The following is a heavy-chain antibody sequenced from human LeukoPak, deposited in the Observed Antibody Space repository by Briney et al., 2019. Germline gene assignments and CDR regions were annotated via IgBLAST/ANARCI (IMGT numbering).Heavy chain of an antibody. CDR1: GFSLTSYA. D-gene: IGHD3-22*01. V-gene: IGHV3-30*04. CDR2: LSSDGITQ. Sequence: HSGGSLRLSCVASGFSLTSYAMHWVRQPPGKGLEWVTILSSDGITQNYADSVRGRFTISRDDSKKTLYLQMNSLRREDTAIYYCARGAPRVVAFDHWGQGALVTVSS. J-gene: IGHJ4*02. CDR3: ARGAPRVVAFDH.